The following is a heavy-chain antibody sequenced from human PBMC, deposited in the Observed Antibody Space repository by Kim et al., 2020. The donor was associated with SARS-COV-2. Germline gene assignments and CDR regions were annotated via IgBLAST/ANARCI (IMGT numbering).Heavy chain of an antibody. CDR1: GFTFGNYI. CDR2: ISGSGDNT. V-gene: IGHV3-23*01. J-gene: IGHJ5*02. Sequence: GGSLRLSCTASGFTFGNYIMTWVRQTPGKGLEWVSTISGSGDNTYYADSVKGRFTISRDNSNDALYLQMNNLRVEDTAVYYCARTVWGTFRYTGSWGQGTLITVSS. D-gene: IGHD3-16*02. CDR3: ARTVWGTFRYTGS.